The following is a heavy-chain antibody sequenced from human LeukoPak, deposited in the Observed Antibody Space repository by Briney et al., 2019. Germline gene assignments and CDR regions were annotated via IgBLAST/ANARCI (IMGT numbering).Heavy chain of an antibody. Sequence: PSETLSLTCTVSGGSISTYYWSWIRQPPGKGLEWIGYIFYSGSTNYNPSLKSRVTISVDTSKNQFSLKLSSVTAADTAVYYCAGWEVRLNAFEMWGQGTMVTVSS. CDR1: GGSISTYY. CDR2: IFYSGST. V-gene: IGHV4-59*08. D-gene: IGHD3-10*01. CDR3: AGWEVRLNAFEM. J-gene: IGHJ3*02.